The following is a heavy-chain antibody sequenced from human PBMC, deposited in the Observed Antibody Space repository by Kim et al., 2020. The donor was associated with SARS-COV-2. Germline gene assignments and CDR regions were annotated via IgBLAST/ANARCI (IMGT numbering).Heavy chain of an antibody. CDR3: ARHGSVGATLWDPFDY. CDR2: IYPGDSDT. V-gene: IGHV5-51*01. D-gene: IGHD1-26*01. CDR1: GYSFTSYW. Sequence: GESLKISCKGSGYSFTSYWIGWVRQMPGKGLEWMGIIYPGDSDTRYSPSFQGQVTISADKSISTAYLQWSSLKASDTAMYYCARHGSVGATLWDPFDYWGQGTLVTVSS. J-gene: IGHJ4*02.